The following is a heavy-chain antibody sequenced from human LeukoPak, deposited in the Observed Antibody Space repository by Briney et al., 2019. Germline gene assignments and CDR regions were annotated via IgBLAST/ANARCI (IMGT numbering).Heavy chain of an antibody. CDR3: ATEAYYHFDY. J-gene: IGHJ4*02. Sequence: GGSLRLSCAASGFSFSIYGMNWVRQAPGKGLEWVSGITGSGGTTYYADSVKGRATISRDNSKNTLYLQMNSLRAEDTALYYCATEAYYHFDYWGQGTLVTVSS. CDR1: GFSFSIYG. CDR2: ITGSGGTT. V-gene: IGHV3-23*01. D-gene: IGHD3-10*01.